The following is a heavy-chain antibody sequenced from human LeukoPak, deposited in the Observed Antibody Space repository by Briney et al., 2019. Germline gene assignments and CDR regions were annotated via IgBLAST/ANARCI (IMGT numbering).Heavy chain of an antibody. Sequence: ASVKVSCXASGYTFTIYYMHWVRQALGQGLEWMAIINPSGGSTSYAQKFQGRVTMTRDTSTSTVYMELSSLRSEDTAVYYCAREVAHLYGSGSPIDYWGQGTLVTVSS. CDR2: INPSGGST. D-gene: IGHD3-10*01. J-gene: IGHJ4*02. V-gene: IGHV1-46*03. CDR1: GYTFTIYY. CDR3: AREVAHLYGSGSPIDY.